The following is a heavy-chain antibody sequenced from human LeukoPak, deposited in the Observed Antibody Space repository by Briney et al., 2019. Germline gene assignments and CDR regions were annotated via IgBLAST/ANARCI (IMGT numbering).Heavy chain of an antibody. D-gene: IGHD5-24*01. CDR2: ISGSGGSA. V-gene: IGHV3-23*01. CDR3: AKDRAYMDV. CDR1: GFTFSSYA. J-gene: IGHJ6*03. Sequence: GGSLRLSCAASGFTFSSYAMSWVRQAPGKGLEWVSSISGSGGSAYYADSVKGRFTISRDNSKNTLNLQMNSLRAEDTAVYYCAKDRAYMDVWGKGTTVTVSS.